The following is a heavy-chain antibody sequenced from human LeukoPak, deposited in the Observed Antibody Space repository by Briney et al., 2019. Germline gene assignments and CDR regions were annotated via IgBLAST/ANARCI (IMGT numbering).Heavy chain of an antibody. J-gene: IGHJ4*02. V-gene: IGHV1-46*01. D-gene: IGHD3-3*01. CDR1: GYTFTSYY. CDR2: INPSGGST. Sequence: GASVKVSCKASGYTFTSYYMHWVRQAPGQGLEWMGIINPSGGSTSYAQKFQGRVTITADKSTSTAYMELSSLRSEDTAVYYCARDTPLYDFWSGYCDYWGQGTLVTVSS. CDR3: ARDTPLYDFWSGYCDY.